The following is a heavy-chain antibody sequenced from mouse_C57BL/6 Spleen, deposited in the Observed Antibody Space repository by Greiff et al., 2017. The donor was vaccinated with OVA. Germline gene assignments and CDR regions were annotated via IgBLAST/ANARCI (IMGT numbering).Heavy chain of an antibody. D-gene: IGHD1-1*01. CDR2: ISSGGDYI. Sequence: EVNVVESGEGLVKPGGSLKLSCAASGFTFSSYAMSWVRQTPEKRLEWVAYISSGGDYIYYADTVKGRFTISRDNARNTLYLQMSSLKSEDTAMYYCTRGGTTVVSYYFDYWGQGTTLTVSS. CDR1: GFTFSSYA. CDR3: TRGGTTVVSYYFDY. J-gene: IGHJ2*01. V-gene: IGHV5-9-1*02.